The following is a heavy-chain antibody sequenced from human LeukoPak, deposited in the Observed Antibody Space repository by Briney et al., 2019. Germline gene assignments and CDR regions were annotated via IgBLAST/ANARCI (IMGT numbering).Heavy chain of an antibody. CDR2: IDPSDSYT. D-gene: IGHD3-9*01. CDR3: ARHQDILTGPDY. Sequence: GESLKTSCKGSGYSFTSYWISWVRQMPGKGLEWMGRIDPSDSYTNYSPSFQGHVTISADKSISTAYLQWSSLKASDTAMYYCARHQDILTGPDYWGQGTLVTVSS. V-gene: IGHV5-10-1*01. J-gene: IGHJ4*02. CDR1: GYSFTSYW.